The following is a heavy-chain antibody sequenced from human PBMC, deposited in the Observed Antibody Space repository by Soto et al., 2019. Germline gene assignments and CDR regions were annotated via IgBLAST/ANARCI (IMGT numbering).Heavy chain of an antibody. J-gene: IGHJ6*02. CDR3: ARDLYDFCSGYLYYYGMDV. CDR1: GYTFTGYC. D-gene: IGHD3-3*01. Sequence: ASVKVSCKASGYTFTGYCMHWVRQAPGQGLEWMGWINPNSGGTNYAQKFQGRVTMTRDTSISTAYMELSRLRSDDTAVYYCARDLYDFCSGYLYYYGMDVWGQGTTVTVSS. V-gene: IGHV1-2*02. CDR2: INPNSGGT.